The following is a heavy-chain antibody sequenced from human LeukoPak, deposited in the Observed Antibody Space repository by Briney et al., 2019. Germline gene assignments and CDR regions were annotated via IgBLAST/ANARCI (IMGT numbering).Heavy chain of an antibody. Sequence: SETLSLTCTVSGGSISSYYWSWIRQPPGKGLEWIGYIYYSGSTNYNPSLKSRVTISVDTSKNQFSLKLSSVTAADTAVYYCARLYGSGSYYAFDIWGQGTMVTVSS. CDR3: ARLYGSGSYYAFDI. CDR1: GGSISSYY. J-gene: IGHJ3*02. D-gene: IGHD3-10*01. V-gene: IGHV4-59*01. CDR2: IYYSGST.